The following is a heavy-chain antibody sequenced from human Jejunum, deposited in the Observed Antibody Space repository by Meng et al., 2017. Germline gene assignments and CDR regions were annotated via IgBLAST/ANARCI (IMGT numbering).Heavy chain of an antibody. V-gene: IGHV7-4-1*02. CDR3: AREPQRFDY. Sequence: ASVKVSCKASGYTFTSNGMNWVRQAPGQGLEWIGWINTDTGNPTYAQGFRGRFVFSLDTSVSTAYLELSSLKPEDTAVYYCAREPQRFDYWGQGTRVTGSS. J-gene: IGHJ4*02. CDR2: INTDTGNP. CDR1: GYTFTSNG.